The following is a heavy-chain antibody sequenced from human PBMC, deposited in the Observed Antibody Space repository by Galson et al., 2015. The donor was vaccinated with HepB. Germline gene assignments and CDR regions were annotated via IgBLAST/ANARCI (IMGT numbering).Heavy chain of an antibody. J-gene: IGHJ1*01. Sequence: SVKVSCKASGGTFSNYGINWVRQAPGQGLEWVGGIIPRFRTANYAQRFQGRVTITADESTSTSDLELRNLRSEDTATYDCARLYHDFWGGYVGYFQHWGPGTLVTVFS. CDR2: IIPRFRTA. CDR3: ARLYHDFWGGYVGYFQH. V-gene: IGHV1-69*13. D-gene: IGHD3-3*01. CDR1: GGTFSNYG.